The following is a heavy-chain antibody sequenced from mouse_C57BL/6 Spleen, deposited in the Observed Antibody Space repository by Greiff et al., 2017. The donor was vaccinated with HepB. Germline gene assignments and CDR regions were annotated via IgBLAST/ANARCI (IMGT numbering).Heavy chain of an antibody. Sequence: QVQLQQSGPELVKPGASVKISCKASGYAFSSSWMNWVKQRPGKGLEWIGRIYPGDGDTNYNGKFKGKATLTADKSSSTAYLQLSSLTSEDSAVYFCARHHWDGNYYAMDYWGQGTSVTVSS. D-gene: IGHD4-1*01. CDR2: IYPGDGDT. CDR1: GYAFSSSW. CDR3: ARHHWDGNYYAMDY. J-gene: IGHJ4*01. V-gene: IGHV1-82*01.